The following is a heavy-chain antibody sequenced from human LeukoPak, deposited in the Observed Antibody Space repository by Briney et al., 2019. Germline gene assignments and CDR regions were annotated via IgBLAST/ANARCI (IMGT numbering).Heavy chain of an antibody. CDR2: IYTSGSS. V-gene: IGHV4-4*07. Sequence: SETLSLTCAVYGGSISSNYWSWIRQPAGKGLEWIGHIYTSGSSSYNPSLKSRVTMSVDTSKNQFSLKMTSVTAADTAVYYCARDGGGVVSYFDKWDQGTLVTVSS. J-gene: IGHJ4*02. D-gene: IGHD3-3*01. CDR3: ARDGGGVVSYFDK. CDR1: GGSISSNY.